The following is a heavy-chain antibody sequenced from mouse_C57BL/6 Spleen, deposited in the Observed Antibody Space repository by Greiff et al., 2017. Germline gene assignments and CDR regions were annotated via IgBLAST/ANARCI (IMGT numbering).Heavy chain of an antibody. J-gene: IGHJ1*03. V-gene: IGHV1-74*01. D-gene: IGHD1-1*01. CDR2: IHPSDSDT. Sequence: VQLQQPGAELVKPGASVKVSCKASGYTFTSYWMHWVKQRPGQGLEWIGRIHPSDSDTNYNQKFKGKATLTVDKSSSTAYMQLSSLTSEDSAVYYCAILYGSSYGWYFDVWGTGTTVTVSS. CDR3: AILYGSSYGWYFDV. CDR1: GYTFTSYW.